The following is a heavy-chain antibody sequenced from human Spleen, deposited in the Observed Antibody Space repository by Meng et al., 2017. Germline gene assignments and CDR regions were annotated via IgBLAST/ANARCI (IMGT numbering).Heavy chain of an antibody. V-gene: IGHV4-34*01. CDR1: GGSFSDYY. J-gene: IGHJ4*02. CDR2: INHSGST. CDR3: ARNDFWSGYFDY. D-gene: IGHD3-3*01. Sequence: QVQLQQWGEGLLKPSGTLSLTCVVSGGSFSDYYWSWIRQPPGKGLEWIGEINHSGSTNYNPSLESRATISVDTSQNNLSLKLSSVTAADTAVYYCARNDFWSGYFDYWGQGTLVTVSS.